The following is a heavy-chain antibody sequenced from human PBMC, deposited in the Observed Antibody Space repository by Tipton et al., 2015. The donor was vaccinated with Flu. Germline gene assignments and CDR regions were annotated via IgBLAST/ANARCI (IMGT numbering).Heavy chain of an antibody. J-gene: IGHJ4*02. CDR3: ARGGLAPGHY. V-gene: IGHV3-7*01. CDR1: GFVFSDYW. CDR2: IRQDGSLK. D-gene: IGHD2-21*01. Sequence: SLRLSCAASGFVFSDYWMIGFRQAPGKGLEWVANIRQDGSLKYYVSSVRGRFTISRDNSRNSLYLQMNGLRADDTAVYFCARGGLAPGHYLSQGTLVSVSS.